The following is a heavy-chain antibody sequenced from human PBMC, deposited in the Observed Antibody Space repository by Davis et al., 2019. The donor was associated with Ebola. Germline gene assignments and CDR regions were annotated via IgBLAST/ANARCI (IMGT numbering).Heavy chain of an antibody. J-gene: IGHJ5*02. CDR3: ARDPAARGWFDP. CDR2: ISSSSSYI. V-gene: IGHV3-21*01. CDR1: GYTFSSYS. Sequence: GESLKISCAASGYTFSSYSMNWVRQAPGKGLEWVSSISSSSSYIYYADSVKGRFTISRDNAKNSLYLQMNSLRAEDTAVYYCARDPAARGWFDPWGQGTLVTVSS. D-gene: IGHD6-6*01.